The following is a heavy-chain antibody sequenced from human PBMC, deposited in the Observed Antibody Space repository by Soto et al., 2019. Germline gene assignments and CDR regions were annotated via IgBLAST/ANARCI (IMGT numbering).Heavy chain of an antibody. CDR3: ARGGAVANSTPYDYGMDV. CDR1: GGTFSSYA. D-gene: IGHD6-19*01. Sequence: QVQLVQSGAEVKKPGSSVKVSCKASGGTFSSYAISWVRQAPGQGLEWMGGIIPIFGTANYAQKFQGRVTITADESTSTAYMALSSLRSEDTAVYYCARGGAVANSTPYDYGMDVWGQGTTVTVSS. V-gene: IGHV1-69*12. J-gene: IGHJ6*02. CDR2: IIPIFGTA.